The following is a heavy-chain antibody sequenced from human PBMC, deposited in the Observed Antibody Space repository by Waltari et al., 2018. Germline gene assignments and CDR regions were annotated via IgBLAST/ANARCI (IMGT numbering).Heavy chain of an antibody. CDR1: GFTFSSYA. Sequence: QVQLVESGGGVVQPGRSLRLSCAASGFTFSSYAMHWVSQAPGKGLEWVAVISYDGSNKYYADSVKGRFTISRDNSKNTLYLQMNSLRAEDTAVYYCARETGTTRRLDYWGQGTLVTVSS. V-gene: IGHV3-30-3*01. D-gene: IGHD1-1*01. J-gene: IGHJ4*02. CDR3: ARETGTTRRLDY. CDR2: ISYDGSNK.